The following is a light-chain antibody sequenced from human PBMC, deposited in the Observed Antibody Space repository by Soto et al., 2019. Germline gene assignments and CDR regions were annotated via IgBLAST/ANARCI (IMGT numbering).Light chain of an antibody. Sequence: GDRVTITCRARESIDRWLAWHQQKPGRAPKLLISKASSLESGFPSRFSGSGFGTEFTLTIISLQYEDFAGYYCQQYIDGPPGTFGQGTAVAIK. CDR2: KAS. V-gene: IGKV1-5*03. J-gene: IGKJ1*01. CDR3: QQYIDGPPGT. CDR1: ESIDRW.